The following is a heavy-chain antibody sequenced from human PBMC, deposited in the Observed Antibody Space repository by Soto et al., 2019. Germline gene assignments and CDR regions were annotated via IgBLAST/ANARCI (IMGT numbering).Heavy chain of an antibody. Sequence: WETLSLTCTVSGDSISRYYWNWIRQPAGKGLEWIGRIDASGNSNYNPSLKSRVTMSVDTSKKQFSLKVTSVTAADTAVYYCARYSSNWFQTEGMDVWGQGTRVTVSS. J-gene: IGHJ6*02. CDR3: ARYSSNWFQTEGMDV. CDR2: IDASGNS. CDR1: GDSISRYY. V-gene: IGHV4-4*07. D-gene: IGHD6-13*01.